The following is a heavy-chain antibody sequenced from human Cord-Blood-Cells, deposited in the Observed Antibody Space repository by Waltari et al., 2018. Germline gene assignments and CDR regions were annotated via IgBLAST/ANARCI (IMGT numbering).Heavy chain of an antibody. J-gene: IGHJ4*02. V-gene: IGHV4-59*11. CDR3: ARGRNGQQLVPHFDY. CDR2: IYYSGST. Sequence: QVQLQESGPGLVKPSETLSLTCTVSGGPISSHYWSWIRQPPGKGLEWIGYIYYSGSTNYNPSLKSRVTISVDTSKNQFSLKLSSVTAADTAVYYCARGRNGQQLVPHFDYWGQGTLVTVSS. CDR1: GGPISSHY. D-gene: IGHD6-13*01.